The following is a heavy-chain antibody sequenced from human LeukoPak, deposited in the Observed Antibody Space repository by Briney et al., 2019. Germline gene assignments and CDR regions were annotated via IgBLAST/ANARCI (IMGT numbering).Heavy chain of an antibody. D-gene: IGHD3-22*01. V-gene: IGHV3-23*01. Sequence: GSLRLSCAASGFTFSSYAMSWVRQAPGKGLEWVSAISGSGGSTYYADSVKGRFTISRDNSKNTLYLQMNSLRAEDTAVYYCAKRYTHYYDSSGYYFDYWGQGTLVTVSS. J-gene: IGHJ4*02. CDR1: GFTFSSYA. CDR2: ISGSGGST. CDR3: AKRYTHYYDSSGYYFDY.